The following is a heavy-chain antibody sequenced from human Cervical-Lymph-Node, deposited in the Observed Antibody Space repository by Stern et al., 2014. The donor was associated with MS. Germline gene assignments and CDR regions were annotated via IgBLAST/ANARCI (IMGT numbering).Heavy chain of an antibody. CDR1: GFTFSSYG. V-gene: IGHV3-30*18. CDR3: AKGDTARGYYFDY. Sequence: QVQLVESGGGVVQPGRSLRLSCAASGFTFSSYGMHWVRQAPGKGLEWVAVISYDGSNKYYADSVKGRFTISRDKSKNTLYLQMNSLRAEDTAVYYCAKGDTARGYYFDYWGQGTLVTVSS. D-gene: IGHD5-18*01. J-gene: IGHJ4*02. CDR2: ISYDGSNK.